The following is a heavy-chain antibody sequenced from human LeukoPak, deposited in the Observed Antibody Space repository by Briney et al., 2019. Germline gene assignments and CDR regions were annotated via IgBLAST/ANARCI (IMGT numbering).Heavy chain of an antibody. CDR3: ARHSPPQLVTFDY. CDR1: GGSISSSSYY. V-gene: IGHV4-39*01. Sequence: SETLSLTCTVSGGSISSSSYYWGWIRQPPGKGLEWIGSIYYSGSTYYNPSLKSRVTISVDTSKNQFSLSLSSVTAADTAVYYCARHSPPQLVTFDYWGQGTLVTVSS. J-gene: IGHJ4*02. D-gene: IGHD6-13*01. CDR2: IYYSGST.